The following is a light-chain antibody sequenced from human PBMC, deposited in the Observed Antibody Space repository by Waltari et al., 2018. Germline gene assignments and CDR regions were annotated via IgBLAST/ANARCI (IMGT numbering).Light chain of an antibody. CDR3: QQHYGVLWT. V-gene: IGKV4-1*01. J-gene: IGKJ1*01. Sequence: IVMTQSPDSLAVSLGERATINCKSSQSLLYSSNNKNYLAWYQQKPGQPPKLLIYWASTRESGVPDRFSGSGSGTDFTLTISTLQAEDVAVYYCQQHYGVLWTFGQGTEVEI. CDR2: WAS. CDR1: QSLLYSSNNKNY.